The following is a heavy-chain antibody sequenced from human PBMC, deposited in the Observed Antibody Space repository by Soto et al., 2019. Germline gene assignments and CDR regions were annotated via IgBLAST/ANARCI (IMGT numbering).Heavy chain of an antibody. D-gene: IGHD2-8*01. CDR2: IIPIFGTA. CDR1: GGTFSSYA. CDR3: ERAYCTNGVGYPPPYYYGMDV. Sequence: ASVKVSCKASGGTFSSYAISWVRQAPGQGLEWMGGIIPIFGTANYAQKFQGRVTITADESTSTAYMKLSSLRSEDTAEYYCERAYCTNGVGYPPPYYYGMDVWAQGTQVTVPS. V-gene: IGHV1-69*13. J-gene: IGHJ6*02.